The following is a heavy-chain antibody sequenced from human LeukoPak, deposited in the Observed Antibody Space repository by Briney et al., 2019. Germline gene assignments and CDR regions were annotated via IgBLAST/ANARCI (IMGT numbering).Heavy chain of an antibody. V-gene: IGHV4-59*01. Sequence: SETLSLTCTASGGSFSTYYWSWIRQPPGKGLEWIGYMHHSGSTNYNPSLKGRVTISPDTSKNHFSLRLSSVTAADTAVYYCARGGPDLAMATTIDYWGPGTLVTVSS. CDR2: MHHSGST. CDR3: ARGGPDLAMATTIDY. CDR1: GGSFSTYY. J-gene: IGHJ4*02. D-gene: IGHD5-24*01.